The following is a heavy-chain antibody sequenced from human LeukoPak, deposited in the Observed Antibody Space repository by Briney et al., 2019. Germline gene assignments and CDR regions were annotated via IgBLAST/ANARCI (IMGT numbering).Heavy chain of an antibody. Sequence: VSAISGSGGSTYYADSVKGRFTISRDNSKNTLYLQMNSLRAEDTAVYYCAKEAVTTYYFDYWGQGTLVTVSS. CDR3: AKEAVTTYYFDY. D-gene: IGHD4-11*01. J-gene: IGHJ4*02. CDR2: ISGSGGST. V-gene: IGHV3-23*01.